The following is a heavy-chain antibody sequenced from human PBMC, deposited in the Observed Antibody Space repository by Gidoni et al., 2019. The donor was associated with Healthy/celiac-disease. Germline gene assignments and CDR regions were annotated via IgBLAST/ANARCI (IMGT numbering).Heavy chain of an antibody. Sequence: EVQLVESGGGLVTPGGSLRLSCSASGFPFSSYSMNWVRQAPGKGLEWVSSISSSSSYIYYADSVKGRFTISRDNAKNSLYLQMNSLRAEDTAVYYCQTIFGVVTSFDYWGQGTLVTVSS. CDR3: QTIFGVVTSFDY. J-gene: IGHJ4*02. CDR1: GFPFSSYS. D-gene: IGHD3-3*01. V-gene: IGHV3-21*01. CDR2: ISSSSSYI.